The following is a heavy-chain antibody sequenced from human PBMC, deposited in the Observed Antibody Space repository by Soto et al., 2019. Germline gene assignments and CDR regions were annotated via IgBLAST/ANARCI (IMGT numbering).Heavy chain of an antibody. CDR1: GGSFSGYY. V-gene: IGHV4-34*01. CDR2: INHSGST. J-gene: IGHJ5*02. CDR3: ARERRITMIVVSNWGFDP. D-gene: IGHD3-22*01. Sequence: QVQLQQWGAGLLKPSETLSLTCAVYGGSFSGYYWSWIRQPPGKGLEWIGEINHSGSTNYNPSLKSRVTISVDTSKNQISLKLSSVTAADTAVYYCARERRITMIVVSNWGFDPWGQGTLVTVSS.